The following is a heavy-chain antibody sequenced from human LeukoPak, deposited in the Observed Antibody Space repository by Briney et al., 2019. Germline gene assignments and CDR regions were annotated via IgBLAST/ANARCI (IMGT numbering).Heavy chain of an antibody. J-gene: IGHJ4*02. CDR3: AREDYGDQADY. D-gene: IGHD4-17*01. V-gene: IGHV4-61*02. CDR2: IYTSGST. CDR1: GGSISSGSYY. Sequence: SETLSLTCTVSGGSISSGSYYWSWIRQPAGKGLEWIGRIYTSGSTNYNPSLKSRVTISVDTSKNQFSLKLSSVTAADTAVYYCAREDYGDQADYWGQGTLVTVSS.